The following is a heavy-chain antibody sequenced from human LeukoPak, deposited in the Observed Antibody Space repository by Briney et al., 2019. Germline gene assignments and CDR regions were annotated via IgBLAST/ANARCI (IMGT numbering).Heavy chain of an antibody. V-gene: IGHV4-31*03. Sequence: KPSQTLSLTCTVSGVSISSGGYYWSWIRQHPGKGLEWIGEINHSGSTNYNPSLKSRVTISVDTSKNQFSLKLSSVTAADTAVYYCARGYYDSSGYFLLRNFDYWGQGTLVTVSS. CDR2: INHSGST. J-gene: IGHJ4*02. CDR1: GVSISSGGYY. D-gene: IGHD3-22*01. CDR3: ARGYYDSSGYFLLRNFDY.